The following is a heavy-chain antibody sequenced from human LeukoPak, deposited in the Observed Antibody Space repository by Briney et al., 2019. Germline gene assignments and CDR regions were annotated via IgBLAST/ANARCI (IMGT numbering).Heavy chain of an antibody. CDR3: AKVSCSSTSCPLDY. V-gene: IGHV3-11*04. CDR2: ITSSGSTI. D-gene: IGHD2-2*01. J-gene: IGHJ4*02. CDR1: GFTFSDYY. Sequence: PGGSLRLSCAASGFTFSDYYMNWIRQAPGKGLGWVSYITSSGSTIYYADSVKGRFTISRDNAKNSLYLQMNSLRAEDTAVYYCAKVSCSSTSCPLDYWGQGTLVTVSS.